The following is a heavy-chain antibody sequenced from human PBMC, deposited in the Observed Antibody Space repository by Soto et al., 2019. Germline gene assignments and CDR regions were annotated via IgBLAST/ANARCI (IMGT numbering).Heavy chain of an antibody. D-gene: IGHD6-13*01. Sequence: QAGGSLRLSCAASGFTFSSYSMNWVRQAPGKGLEWVSYISSSSSTIYYADSVKGRFTISRDNAKNSLYLQMNSLRDEDTAVYYCARVHDPIAAAAPPDMDVWGQGTTVTVSS. V-gene: IGHV3-48*02. CDR3: ARVHDPIAAAAPPDMDV. CDR2: ISSSSSTI. CDR1: GFTFSSYS. J-gene: IGHJ6*02.